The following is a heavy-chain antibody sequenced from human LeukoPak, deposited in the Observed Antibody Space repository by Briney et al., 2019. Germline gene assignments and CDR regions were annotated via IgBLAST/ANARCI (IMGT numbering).Heavy chain of an antibody. V-gene: IGHV4-34*01. CDR1: GGPFSGYY. J-gene: IGHJ4*02. Sequence: SETLSLTCAVYGGPFSGYYWSWIRQPPGKGLEWIGEINHSGSTNYNPSLKSRVTISVDTSKNQFSLKLSSVTAADTAVYYCARERGYSYGTGFDYWGQGTLVTVSS. CDR3: ARERGYSYGTGFDY. D-gene: IGHD5-18*01. CDR2: INHSGST.